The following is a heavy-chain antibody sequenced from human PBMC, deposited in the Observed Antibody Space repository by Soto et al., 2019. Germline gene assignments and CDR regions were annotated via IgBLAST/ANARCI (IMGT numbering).Heavy chain of an antibody. J-gene: IGHJ4*02. Sequence: QVQLVQSGGGLVEPGGSLRLSCVASGFTFSDYYMTWIRQAPGKGLECVSYIGSSDSSINYADSVKGRFISSRDNTKNSLYLQMNSLRVEDTAVYYCARRSNYFEHWGQGTLVTVSS. CDR3: ARRSNYFEH. CDR2: IGSSDSSI. D-gene: IGHD4-4*01. CDR1: GFTFSDYY. V-gene: IGHV3-11*01.